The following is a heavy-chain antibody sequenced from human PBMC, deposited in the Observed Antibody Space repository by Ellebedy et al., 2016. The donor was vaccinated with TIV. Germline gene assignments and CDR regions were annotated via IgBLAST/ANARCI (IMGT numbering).Heavy chain of an antibody. V-gene: IGHV3-21*06. CDR2: ISGNGVYT. CDR3: ATDRGERGLLSFFDS. D-gene: IGHD2/OR15-2a*01. Sequence: GGSLRLSCAASGLPLQNYSVNWVRQAPGKGLEWVSSISGNGVYTKYSDLVKGRFTISRDSAKNSVSLQMDNLRAEDTAIYYCATDRGERGLLSFFDSWGQGTPVTVST. J-gene: IGHJ4*02. CDR1: GLPLQNYS.